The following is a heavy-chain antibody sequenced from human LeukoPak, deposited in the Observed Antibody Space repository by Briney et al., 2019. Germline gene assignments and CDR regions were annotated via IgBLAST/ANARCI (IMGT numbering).Heavy chain of an antibody. CDR1: GGTFSSYA. CDR2: IIPIFGTA. Sequence: ASVKVSCKDSGGTFSSYAISWVRQAPGQGLEWMGGIIPIFGTANYAQKFQGRVTITADESTSTAYMELSSLRSDDTAVYYCARDLIQLYCSGGSCYLGDMDVWGKGTTVTVSS. V-gene: IGHV1-69*13. D-gene: IGHD2-15*01. CDR3: ARDLIQLYCSGGSCYLGDMDV. J-gene: IGHJ6*03.